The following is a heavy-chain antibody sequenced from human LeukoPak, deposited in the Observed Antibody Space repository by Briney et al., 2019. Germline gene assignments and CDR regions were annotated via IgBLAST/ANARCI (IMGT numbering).Heavy chain of an antibody. CDR3: ARRHKGSLLSDY. V-gene: IGHV4-39*01. CDR2: IYYSGST. CDR1: GGSISSSSYY. Sequence: PSETLSLTCTVSGGSISSSSYYWGWLRQPPGKGLEWIGSIYYSGSTYYNPSLKSRVTISVDTSKNQFSLKLSSVTAADTAVYYCARRHKGSLLSDYWGQGTLVTVSS. J-gene: IGHJ4*02. D-gene: IGHD3-10*01.